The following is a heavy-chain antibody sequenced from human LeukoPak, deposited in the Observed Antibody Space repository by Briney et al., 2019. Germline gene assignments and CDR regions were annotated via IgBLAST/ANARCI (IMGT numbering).Heavy chain of an antibody. Sequence: SETLSLTCTVSGGSISSYYWSWIRQPPGKGLEWIGYIYYSGSTNYNPSLKSRVTISVDTSKNQFSLKLSSVTAADTAVYYCAREHYYDSSGYYVPFDYWGQGTLVTVSS. CDR3: AREHYYDSSGYYVPFDY. J-gene: IGHJ4*02. CDR1: GGSISSYY. D-gene: IGHD3-22*01. V-gene: IGHV4-59*01. CDR2: IYYSGST.